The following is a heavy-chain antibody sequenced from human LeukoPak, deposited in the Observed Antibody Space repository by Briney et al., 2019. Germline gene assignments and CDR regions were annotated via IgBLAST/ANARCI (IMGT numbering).Heavy chain of an antibody. D-gene: IGHD6-13*01. CDR3: ARGHSSSFAVDY. V-gene: IGHV3-23*01. CDR1: GFTFSSYA. CDR2: ISGSGGST. J-gene: IGHJ4*02. Sequence: PGGSLRLSCAASGFTFSSYAMSWVRQAPGKGLEWVSAISGSGGSTYYADSVKGRFTISRDNAKNSLYLRMNSLRAEDTAVYYCARGHSSSFAVDYWGQGTLVTVSS.